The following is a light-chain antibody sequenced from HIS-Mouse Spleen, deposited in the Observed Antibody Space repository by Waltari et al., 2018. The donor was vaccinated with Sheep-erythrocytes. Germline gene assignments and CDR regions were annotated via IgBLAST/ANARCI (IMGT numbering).Light chain of an antibody. CDR2: EGS. V-gene: IGLV2-23*01. CDR3: CSYAGSYNHV. Sequence: QSALTQPASVSGSPGQSITLPCTGTSSDVGSYNLVSWYQQHPGKAPKLMIYEGSKRPSGVSNRFSGSKSGNTASLTISGLQAEDEADYYCCSYAGSYNHVFATGTKVTVL. CDR1: SSDVGSYNL. J-gene: IGLJ1*01.